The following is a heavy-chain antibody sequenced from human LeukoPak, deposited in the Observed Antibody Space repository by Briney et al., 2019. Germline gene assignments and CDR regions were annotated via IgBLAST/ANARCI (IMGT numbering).Heavy chain of an antibody. V-gene: IGHV3-33*05. D-gene: IGHD6-19*01. CDR2: ISFDGSDI. CDR1: GSTFSSSG. CDR3: AKDGHGNGWSRFYYVDY. J-gene: IGHJ4*02. Sequence: PGTSLRLSCTASGSTFSSSGMHWVRQAPGKGLEWVALISFDGSDIFHVDSVKGRFTISRDNAKNTLFLQMNSLRAEDTGVYYCAKDGHGNGWSRFYYVDYWGQGTLVTVSS.